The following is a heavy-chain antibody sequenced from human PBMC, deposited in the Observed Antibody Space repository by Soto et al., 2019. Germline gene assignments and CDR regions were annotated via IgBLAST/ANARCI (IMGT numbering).Heavy chain of an antibody. J-gene: IGHJ5*02. Sequence: QVQLVQSGAEVKKPGASVKVSCKASGYTFTSYAIHWVRQAPGQRLEWMGWINAGNGNTKYSQKFQGRVTITRDTSASTAYMELSSLRSEDTAVYYCVRGSGLNWFDPWGQGTLVTVSS. D-gene: IGHD3-10*01. CDR3: VRGSGLNWFDP. CDR1: GYTFTSYA. V-gene: IGHV1-3*01. CDR2: INAGNGNT.